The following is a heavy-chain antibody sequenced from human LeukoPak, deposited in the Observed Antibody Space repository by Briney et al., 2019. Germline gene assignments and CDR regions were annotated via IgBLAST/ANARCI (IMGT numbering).Heavy chain of an antibody. CDR1: GFTFSSYG. CDR3: AKDSYYYGSRSYYY. J-gene: IGHJ4*02. D-gene: IGHD3-10*01. Sequence: GGSLRLSCAASGFTFSSYGMRWVRQAPGKGLEWVAFIRYDGSNKYYADSVKRRFTISRHNSKNTLYLQMNSLRAEDTAVYYCAKDSYYYGSRSYYYWGQGTLVTVSS. V-gene: IGHV3-30*02. CDR2: IRYDGSNK.